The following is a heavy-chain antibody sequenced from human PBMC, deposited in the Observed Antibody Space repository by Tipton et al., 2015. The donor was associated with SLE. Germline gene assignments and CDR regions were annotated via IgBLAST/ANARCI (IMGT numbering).Heavy chain of an antibody. CDR2: IYYSGST. D-gene: IGHD3-16*01. J-gene: IGHJ4*02. Sequence: LVQSSETLSLTYTVSGGSVSSGSYYWSWIRQPPGKGLEWIGYIYYSGSTNYNPSLKSRVTISVDTSKNQFSLKLSSVTAADTAVYYCATSGGAIDYWGQGTLVTVSS. CDR3: ATSGGAIDY. V-gene: IGHV4-61*01. CDR1: GGSVSSGSYY.